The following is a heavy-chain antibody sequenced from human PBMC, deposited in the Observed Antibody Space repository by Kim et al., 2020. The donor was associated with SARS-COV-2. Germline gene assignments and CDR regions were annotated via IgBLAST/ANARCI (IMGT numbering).Heavy chain of an antibody. Sequence: SEILSLTCTVSGGSISPYYWSWIRQPPGGGLEWIGYIYYSGTTNYNPSLKSRLTLSVDTSKNHFSLKLSSVTAADTAVYYCARDTTFRCIGGSCSHFDYWGPGTLVTVSS. CDR3: ARDTTFRCIGGSCSHFDY. V-gene: IGHV4-59*01. CDR1: GGSISPYY. J-gene: IGHJ4*02. D-gene: IGHD2-15*01. CDR2: IYYSGTT.